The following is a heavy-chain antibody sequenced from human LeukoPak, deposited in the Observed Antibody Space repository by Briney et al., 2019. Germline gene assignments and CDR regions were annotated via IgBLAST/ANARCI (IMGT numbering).Heavy chain of an antibody. CDR3: ARSVMMYASTYYFHY. V-gene: IGHV3-30*04. Sequence: GGSLRLSCAASGFTFSSYAMHWVRQAPGKGLEWVAFMRYDATKKYYADSVKGRFTISRDNSKNTVFLQINSLRADDTSVYYCARSVMMYASTYYFHYWGQGTLVTVSS. CDR1: GFTFSSYA. D-gene: IGHD2-8*01. J-gene: IGHJ4*02. CDR2: MRYDATKK.